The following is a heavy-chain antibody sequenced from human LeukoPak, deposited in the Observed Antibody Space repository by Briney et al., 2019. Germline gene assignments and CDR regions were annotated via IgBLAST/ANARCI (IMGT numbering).Heavy chain of an antibody. CDR1: GFSFSSYG. CDR2: IRYDGSNE. CDR3: AKLLTGGYSYGQNGC. V-gene: IGHV3-30*02. Sequence: GGSLRLSCAASGFSFSSYGMHWVRQAPGKGLEWVAFIRYDGSNEYYADSVKGRFTISRDNSKNTLYLQMNSLRAEDTAVYYCAKLLTGGYSYGQNGCWGQGTLVTVSS. J-gene: IGHJ4*02. D-gene: IGHD5-18*01.